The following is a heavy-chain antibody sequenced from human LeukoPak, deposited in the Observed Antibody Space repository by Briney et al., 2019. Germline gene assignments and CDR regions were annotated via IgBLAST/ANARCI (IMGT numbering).Heavy chain of an antibody. CDR3: AREGAVPAAGERAEFDY. Sequence: GGSLRLSCAAPGFTISSYAMHWVRQAPGKGLEWVAVISYDGSNKYYADSVKGRFTISRDNSKNTLYLQMNSLRAEDTAVYYCAREGAVPAAGERAEFDYWGQGTLVTVSS. J-gene: IGHJ4*02. V-gene: IGHV3-30-3*01. D-gene: IGHD2-2*01. CDR2: ISYDGSNK. CDR1: GFTISSYA.